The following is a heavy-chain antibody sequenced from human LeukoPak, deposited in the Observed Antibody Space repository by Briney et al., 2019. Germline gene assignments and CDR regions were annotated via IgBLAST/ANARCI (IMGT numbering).Heavy chain of an antibody. V-gene: IGHV1-46*01. J-gene: IGHJ4*02. Sequence: ASVKVSCKASGYTFTTYKIHWVRQAPGQGLEWVGIINPSDGNTRNAQKFQGRVTMTRGTSTGTVYLELSSLRSEDTAVYYCAKDGGSYSTDYWGQGTLVTVSS. D-gene: IGHD3-10*01. CDR3: AKDGGSYSTDY. CDR1: GYTFTTYK. CDR2: INPSDGNT.